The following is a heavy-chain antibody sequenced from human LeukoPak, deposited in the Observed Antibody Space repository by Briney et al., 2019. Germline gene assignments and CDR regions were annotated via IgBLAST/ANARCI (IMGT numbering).Heavy chain of an antibody. J-gene: IGHJ4*02. Sequence: SETLSLTCTVSGGSLSSSSYYWGWIRQPPGKGLEWIGSIYYSGSTYYNPSLKSRVTISVDTSKNQFSLKLSSVTAADTAVYYCARGVITFDYWGQGTLVTVSS. V-gene: IGHV4-39*07. CDR2: IYYSGST. CDR3: ARGVITFDY. CDR1: GGSLSSSSYY. D-gene: IGHD3-22*01.